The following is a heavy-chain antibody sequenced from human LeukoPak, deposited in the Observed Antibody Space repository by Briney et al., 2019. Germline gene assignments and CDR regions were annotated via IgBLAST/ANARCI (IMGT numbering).Heavy chain of an antibody. Sequence: ASVKVSCKASGCTFSSYAINWVRQAPGQGLEWMGRIIPNFGIANYAQKFQGRVTITADKSTSTAYMELSSLRSEDTAVYYCARGCGSDCYSEDYYYGMDFWGQGTTVTVSS. D-gene: IGHD2-21*02. J-gene: IGHJ6*02. V-gene: IGHV1-69*04. CDR1: GCTFSSYA. CDR2: IIPNFGIA. CDR3: ARGCGSDCYSEDYYYGMDF.